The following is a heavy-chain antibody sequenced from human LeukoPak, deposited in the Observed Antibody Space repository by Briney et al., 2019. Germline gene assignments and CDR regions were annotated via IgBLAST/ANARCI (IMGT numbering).Heavy chain of an antibody. D-gene: IGHD3-22*01. Sequence: GESLKISCKGSGYSFTSYWIGWVRQMPGKGLEWMGIIYPGDSDTRYSPSFQGQVTISADKSISTAYLQWSSLKASDTTMYYCARVPDYYDSSGQMDYWGQGTLVTVSS. J-gene: IGHJ4*02. CDR3: ARVPDYYDSSGQMDY. CDR2: IYPGDSDT. V-gene: IGHV5-51*01. CDR1: GYSFTSYW.